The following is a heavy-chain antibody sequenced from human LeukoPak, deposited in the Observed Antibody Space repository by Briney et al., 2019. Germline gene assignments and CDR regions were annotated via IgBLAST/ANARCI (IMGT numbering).Heavy chain of an antibody. J-gene: IGHJ4*02. D-gene: IGHD3-10*01. CDR1: GIIFSSYA. V-gene: IGHV3-30-3*01. CDR2: ISYDGSIK. Sequence: GGSLRLSCAVPGIIFSSYAMHWVRQAPGKGLEWVASISYDGSIKDYADSVKGRFTISRDNSKNTMYIQMNSLRSEDTAIYYCARDRYYYYGSFDLWGQGTLVTVSS. CDR3: ARDRYYYYGSFDL.